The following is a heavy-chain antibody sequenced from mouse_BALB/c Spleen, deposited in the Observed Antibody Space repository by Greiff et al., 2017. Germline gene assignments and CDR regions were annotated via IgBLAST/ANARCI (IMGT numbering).Heavy chain of an antibody. CDR3: ARSREYYYGSSLDY. V-gene: IGHV5-9*03. CDR1: GFTFSSYT. J-gene: IGHJ2*01. CDR2: ISSGGGNT. D-gene: IGHD1-1*01. Sequence: EVMLVESGGGLVKPGGSLKLSCAASGFTFSSYTMSWVRQTPEKRLEWVATISSGGGNTYYPDSVKGRFTISRDNAKNNLYLQMSSLRSEDTALYYCARSREYYYGSSLDYWGQGTTLTVSS.